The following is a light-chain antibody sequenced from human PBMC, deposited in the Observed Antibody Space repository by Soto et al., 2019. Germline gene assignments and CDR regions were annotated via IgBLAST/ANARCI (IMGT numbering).Light chain of an antibody. CDR1: RSDVGGYRF. J-gene: IGLJ3*02. V-gene: IGLV2-11*01. Sequence: QSALTQPRSVSGSPGQSVTISCTGARSDVGGYRFVSWYQQHPDKAPKLMIYDVDKRPSGVPDRFSGSKSGNTASLTLSGLQAEDEADYFRCSAAGGLTRVFGGDTKLAAL. CDR3: CSAAGGLTRV. CDR2: DVD.